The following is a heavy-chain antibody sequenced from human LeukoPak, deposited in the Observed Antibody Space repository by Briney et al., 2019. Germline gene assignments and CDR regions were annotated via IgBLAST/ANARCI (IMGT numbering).Heavy chain of an antibody. CDR2: ISTDNGNT. V-gene: IGHV1-18*01. Sequence: ASVKVSCNASGYTFTSYGISWVRQAPGQGLEWMGWISTDNGNTNYAQKLQGRVTMTTDTSTSTAYMELRSLRSDDTAVYYCSRDLLYSSSWESIDYWGQGTLVTVSS. CDR1: GYTFTSYG. CDR3: SRDLLYSSSWESIDY. J-gene: IGHJ4*02. D-gene: IGHD6-13*01.